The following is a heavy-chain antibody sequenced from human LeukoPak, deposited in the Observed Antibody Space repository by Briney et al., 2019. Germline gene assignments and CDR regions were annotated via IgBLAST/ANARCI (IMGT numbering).Heavy chain of an antibody. D-gene: IGHD5-12*01. V-gene: IGHV1-69*13. Sequence: GASVKVSCKASGGTFSSYAISWVRQAPGQGLEWMGGIIPSFGTANYAQKFQGRVTITADESTSTAYMELSSLRSEDTAVYYCARDGYSGYELNWFDPWGQGTLVTVSS. J-gene: IGHJ5*02. CDR2: IIPSFGTA. CDR1: GGTFSSYA. CDR3: ARDGYSGYELNWFDP.